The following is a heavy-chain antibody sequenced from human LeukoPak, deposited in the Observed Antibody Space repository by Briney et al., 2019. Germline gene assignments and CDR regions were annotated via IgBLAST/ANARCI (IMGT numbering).Heavy chain of an antibody. CDR3: ATQSYSYGTWSLDY. V-gene: IGHV1-46*01. CDR2: INPSGGST. Sequence: ASVKVSCKASGYTFTSYYMHWVRQAPGQGLEWMGIINPSGGSTSYAQKFQGRVTMTRGMSTSTVYMELSSLRSEDTAVYYCATQSYSYGTWSLDYWGQGTLVTVSS. CDR1: GYTFTSYY. J-gene: IGHJ4*02. D-gene: IGHD5-18*01.